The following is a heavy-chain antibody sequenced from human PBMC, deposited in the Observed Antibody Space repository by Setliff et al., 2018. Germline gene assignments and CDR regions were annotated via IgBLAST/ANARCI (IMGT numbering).Heavy chain of an antibody. D-gene: IGHD3-3*01. CDR2: INTNTGNP. CDR3: GRIGGFINGSEAFEI. Sequence: ASVKVSCKASGYTFTSYAMHWVRQAPGQGLEWMGWINTNTGNPTYAQGFTGRFVFSLDTSVSTAYLQISSLKAEDTAVYYCGRIGGFINGSEAFEIWGQGTMVTVSS. CDR1: GYTFTSYA. J-gene: IGHJ3*02. V-gene: IGHV7-4-1*02.